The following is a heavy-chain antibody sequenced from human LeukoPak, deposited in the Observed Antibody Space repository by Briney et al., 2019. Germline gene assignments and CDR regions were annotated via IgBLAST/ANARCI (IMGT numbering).Heavy chain of an antibody. CDR2: ISYNGRT. Sequence: SETLSLTCTDSSGSISSSTYYWGWIRQPPGKGLEWIGDISYNGRTNYTPSLKSRVTISVDTSKNQFSLKLRFVTASDTAVYYCARQDIVATIDYWGQGTLITVSS. CDR1: SGSISSSTYY. CDR3: ARQDIVATIDY. J-gene: IGHJ4*02. V-gene: IGHV4-39*01. D-gene: IGHD5-12*01.